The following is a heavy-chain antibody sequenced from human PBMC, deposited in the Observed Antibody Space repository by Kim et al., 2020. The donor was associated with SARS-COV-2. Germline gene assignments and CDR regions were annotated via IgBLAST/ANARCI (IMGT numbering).Heavy chain of an antibody. J-gene: IGHJ6*02. V-gene: IGHV4-31*03. D-gene: IGHD3-10*01. CDR3: ARDRGYYGSIHV. CDR2: IRLRGTT. CDR1: GDSIRSGTYY. Sequence: SETLSLTCSVSGDSIRSGTYYWTWVRQTPQKGLEWIGYIRLRGTTDYNPSLSSRVSITVDTSKNQFSLRLTGVTAAATAVYYCARDRGYYGSIHVWGQGTTVSVPS.